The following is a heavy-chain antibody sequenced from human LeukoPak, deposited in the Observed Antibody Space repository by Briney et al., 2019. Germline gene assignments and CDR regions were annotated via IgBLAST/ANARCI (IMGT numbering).Heavy chain of an antibody. CDR1: GGSISSSSYY. Sequence: SETLSLTCPVSGGSISSSSYYWGWIRQPPGKGLEWIGSIYYSGSTYYNPSLKSRVTISVDTAKNQFSLKLSSVTAADTAVYYCARAVDVGYSGAPGGEFDYWGQGTLVTVSS. J-gene: IGHJ4*02. D-gene: IGHD5-12*01. CDR3: ARAVDVGYSGAPGGEFDY. CDR2: IYYSGST. V-gene: IGHV4-39*07.